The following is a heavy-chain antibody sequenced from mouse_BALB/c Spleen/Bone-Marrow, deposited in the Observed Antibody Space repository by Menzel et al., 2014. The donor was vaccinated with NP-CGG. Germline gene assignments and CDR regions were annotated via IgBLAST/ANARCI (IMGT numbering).Heavy chain of an antibody. CDR2: MNSGSSTI. CDR1: GFTFSSFG. J-gene: IGHJ2*01. Sequence: DVHLVESGGGIVQPGGFRKLSCAASGFTFSSFGMHWVRQAPEKGLEWVAYMNSGSSTIFYADTVRGRFTISRDNPKNILFLQMTSLRSEDTAMYYCTRGGNWDAFDCRGQGTPRTVSS. D-gene: IGHD4-1*01. CDR3: TRGGNWDAFDC. V-gene: IGHV5-17*02.